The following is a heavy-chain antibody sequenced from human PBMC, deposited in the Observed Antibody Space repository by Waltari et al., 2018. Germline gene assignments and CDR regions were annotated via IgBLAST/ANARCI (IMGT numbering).Heavy chain of an antibody. CDR2: IYHSGST. D-gene: IGHD6-6*01. Sequence: QVQLQESGPGLVKPSETLSLTCAVSGYSISSGYYWGLIRQPPGKGLEWIGSIYHSGSTYYNPSLKSRVTISVDTSKNQFSLKLSSVTAADTAVYYCAFRSIAARPRDPSEYFQHWGQGTLVTVSS. CDR1: GYSISSGYY. V-gene: IGHV4-38-2*01. J-gene: IGHJ1*01. CDR3: AFRSIAARPRDPSEYFQH.